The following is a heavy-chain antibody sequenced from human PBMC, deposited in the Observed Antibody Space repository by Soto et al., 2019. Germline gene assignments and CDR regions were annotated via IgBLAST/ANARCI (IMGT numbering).Heavy chain of an antibody. CDR1: GASIIRDGYY. CDR3: ARAPTYSLDSIGYQPFLP. CDR2: IHYSGGATYSP. V-gene: IGHV4-31*03. J-gene: IGHJ5*02. Sequence: SETLSLTCSVSGASIIRDGYYWTWIRQHPGKGLEWLGYIHYSGGATYSPSYNTSLKSRIAISVDPSKRLFSLKLTSVSAADTVVYYCARAPTYSLDSIGYQPFLPWDQGTLLTVST. D-gene: IGHD5-18*01.